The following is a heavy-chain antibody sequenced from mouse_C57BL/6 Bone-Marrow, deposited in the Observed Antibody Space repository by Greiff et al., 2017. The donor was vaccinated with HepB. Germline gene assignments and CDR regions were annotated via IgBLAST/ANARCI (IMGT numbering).Heavy chain of an antibody. CDR1: GFTFSSYG. CDR3: ARPRDGYYPYFDV. D-gene: IGHD2-3*01. J-gene: IGHJ1*03. Sequence: EVHLVESGGDLVKPGGSLKLSCAASGFTFSSYGMSWVRQTPDKRLEWVATISSGGSYTYYPDSVKGRFTISRDNAKNPLYLQMSSLKSEDTAMYYCARPRDGYYPYFDVWGTGTTVTVSS. V-gene: IGHV5-6*01. CDR2: ISSGGSYT.